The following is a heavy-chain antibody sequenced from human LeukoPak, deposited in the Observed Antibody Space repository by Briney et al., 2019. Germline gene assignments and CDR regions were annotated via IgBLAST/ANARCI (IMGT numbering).Heavy chain of an antibody. CDR3: ARGNTLEV. CDR2: VKQEGTET. D-gene: IGHD2/OR15-2a*01. J-gene: IGHJ6*02. CDR1: GFTFTAHW. Sequence: GGSLRLSCSASGFTFTAHWMIWVRQAPGKGLEWVASVKQEGTETSYVDSVRGRFTISRDNGRNSVYLQMNSLRTEDTAMYYCARGNTLEVWGQGTTVIVSS. V-gene: IGHV3-7*01.